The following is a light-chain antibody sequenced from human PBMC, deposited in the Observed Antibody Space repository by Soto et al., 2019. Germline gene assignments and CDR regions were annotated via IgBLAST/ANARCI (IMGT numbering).Light chain of an antibody. J-gene: IGKJ2*01. CDR3: QQYNTWPYT. CDR1: QSVSSK. CDR2: GAS. V-gene: IGKV3-15*01. Sequence: EIVMTQSPATLSVSPGERATLSCRASQSVSSKLVWYQQKPGQAPRLLIYGASTRATDIPARFSASASGTDFPLTISSLQSEDFAIYYCQQYNTWPYTFGQGTKLEIK.